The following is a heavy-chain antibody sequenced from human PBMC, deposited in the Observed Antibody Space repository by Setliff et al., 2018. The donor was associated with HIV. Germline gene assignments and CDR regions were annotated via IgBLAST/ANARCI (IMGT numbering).Heavy chain of an antibody. CDR2: TRNKANSFTI. D-gene: IGHD5-18*01. CDR3: ARNQGNSFGQGFDY. J-gene: IGHJ4*02. Sequence: GGSLRLSCAASGFTLSDHYMDWVRQAPGKGLEWVGRTRNKANSFTIEYAASVRGRFTISKDESKNFLFLQMNSLKTEDTAVYYCARNQGNSFGQGFDYWGQGTLVTVSS. V-gene: IGHV3-72*01. CDR1: GFTLSDHY.